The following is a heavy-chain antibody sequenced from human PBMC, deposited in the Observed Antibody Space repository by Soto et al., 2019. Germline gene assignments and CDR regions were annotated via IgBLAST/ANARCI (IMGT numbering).Heavy chain of an antibody. CDR3: ARGSSWFLPSQH. D-gene: IGHD6-13*01. CDR2: ISYSGST. V-gene: IGHV4-59*01. Sequence: QVQLQESGPGLVKPSETLSLTCNVSGGSISNYYWSWIRQPPGKGLEWIGYISYSGSTNYNPSLKSRVAISGDTSKTQFSLKLSSVTAADTAVFYCARGSSWFLPSQHWGQGTLVTVSS. J-gene: IGHJ1*01. CDR1: GGSISNYY.